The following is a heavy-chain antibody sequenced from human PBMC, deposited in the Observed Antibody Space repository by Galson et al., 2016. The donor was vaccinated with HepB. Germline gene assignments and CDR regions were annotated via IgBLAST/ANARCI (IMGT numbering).Heavy chain of an antibody. CDR3: ARDREYHLDY. D-gene: IGHD2-2*01. V-gene: IGHV1-18*04. CDR2: ISANRGNT. CDR1: GYTFTVNG. Sequence: QSGAEVKKPGASVTISCKPSGYTFTVNGISWVRQAPGQGLEWMGWISANRGNTNYAQKFQDRVTMTKDTSTSTAYMELRSLRSDATAVYYCARDREYHLDYWGQGTLVTVSS. J-gene: IGHJ4*02.